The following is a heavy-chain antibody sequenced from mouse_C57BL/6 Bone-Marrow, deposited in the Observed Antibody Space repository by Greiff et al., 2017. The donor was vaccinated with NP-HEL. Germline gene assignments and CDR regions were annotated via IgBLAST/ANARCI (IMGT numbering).Heavy chain of an antibody. D-gene: IGHD2-3*01. CDR1: GFSLTSYA. CDR3: ARGDGYYLYLDY. V-gene: IGHV2-9-1*01. Sequence: VQLQQSGPGLVAPSQSLSLTCPVSGFSLTSYAISWVRQPPGKGLEWLGVIWTGGGTNYNSALKSRLSISKDNTKSQVFITMNRRQTKDTDNYYSARGDGYYLYLDYWGQGTTLTVSS. CDR2: IWTGGGT. J-gene: IGHJ2*01.